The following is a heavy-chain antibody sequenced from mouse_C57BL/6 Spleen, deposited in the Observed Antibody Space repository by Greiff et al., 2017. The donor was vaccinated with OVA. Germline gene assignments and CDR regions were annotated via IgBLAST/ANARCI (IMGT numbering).Heavy chain of an antibody. Sequence: VQLQQPGAELVKPGASVKLSCKASGYTFTSYWMHWVKQRPGQGLEWIGMIHPNSGSTNYNEKFKSKATLTVDKSSSTAYMQLSILTSEDSAFYYCARGLGRDFDYWGQGTTLTVSA. V-gene: IGHV1-64*01. D-gene: IGHD4-1*01. CDR3: ARGLGRDFDY. J-gene: IGHJ2*01. CDR2: IHPNSGST. CDR1: GYTFTSYW.